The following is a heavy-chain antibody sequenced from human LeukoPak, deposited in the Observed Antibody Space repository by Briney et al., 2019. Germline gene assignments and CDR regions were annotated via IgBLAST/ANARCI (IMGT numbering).Heavy chain of an antibody. CDR3: ARERCSSTSRSYNWFDP. V-gene: IGHV4-38-2*02. CDR2: IYHSGST. Sequence: SETLSLTCAVSGYSISSGYYWGWIRQPPGKGLEWIGSIYHSGSTYYNPSLKSRVTISVDTSKNQFSLKLSSVTAADTAVYYCARERCSSTSRSYNWFDPWGQGTLVTVSS. CDR1: GYSISSGYY. D-gene: IGHD2-2*01. J-gene: IGHJ5*02.